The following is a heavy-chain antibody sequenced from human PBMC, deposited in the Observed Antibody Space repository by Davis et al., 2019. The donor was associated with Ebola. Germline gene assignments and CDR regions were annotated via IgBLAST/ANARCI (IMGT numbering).Heavy chain of an antibody. CDR1: GFTFSSYS. Sequence: PGGSLRLSCAASGFTFSSYSMNWVRQAPGKGLEWVSSISSSSSYIYYADSVKGRFTISRDNAKNSLYLQMNSLRDEDTAVYYCVRELGYCSSATCSYFDYWGQGTLVTVSS. V-gene: IGHV3-21*01. CDR2: ISSSSSYI. J-gene: IGHJ4*02. CDR3: VRELGYCSSATCSYFDY. D-gene: IGHD2-2*01.